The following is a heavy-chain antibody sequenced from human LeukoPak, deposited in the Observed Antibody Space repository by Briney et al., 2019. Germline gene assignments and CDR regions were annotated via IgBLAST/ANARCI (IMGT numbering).Heavy chain of an antibody. Sequence: PGGSLRLSCAASGFTFSSSWMTWVRQAPGKGLEWVANIKQDGSEKYYVDPVKGRFTISRDNTKNSLYLQMNGLRAEDTAVYYCVRHQGTTFDYWGQGTLVTVSS. D-gene: IGHD1-1*01. V-gene: IGHV3-7*01. CDR3: VRHQGTTFDY. CDR2: IKQDGSEK. J-gene: IGHJ4*02. CDR1: GFTFSSSW.